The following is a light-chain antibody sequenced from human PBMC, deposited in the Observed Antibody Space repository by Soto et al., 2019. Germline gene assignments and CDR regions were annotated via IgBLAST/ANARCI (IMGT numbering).Light chain of an antibody. CDR2: DVR. CDR1: SSDVGGYNY. Sequence: SVLTQPASVSGSPGQSITISCTGASSDVGGYNYVSWYQQHPGKAPKLMIYDVRNRPSGVSNRFSGSKSVNTASLTISGLQAEDEADYYCSSYTTISTYVFGTGT. V-gene: IGLV2-14*01. CDR3: SSYTTISTYV. J-gene: IGLJ1*01.